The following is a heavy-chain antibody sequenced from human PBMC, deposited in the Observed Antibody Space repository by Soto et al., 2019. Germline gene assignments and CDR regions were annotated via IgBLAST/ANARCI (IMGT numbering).Heavy chain of an antibody. CDR2: ISSSSSYI. D-gene: IGHD3-22*01. J-gene: IGHJ4*02. V-gene: IGHV3-21*01. CDR1: GFTFSSYS. Sequence: LRLSCAASGFTFSSYSMNWVRQAPGKGLEWVSSISSSSSYIYYADSVKGRFTISRDNAKNSLYLQMNSLRAEDTAVYYCARDPSYYYDSSGYYSYFDYWGQGTLVTVSS. CDR3: ARDPSYYYDSSGYYSYFDY.